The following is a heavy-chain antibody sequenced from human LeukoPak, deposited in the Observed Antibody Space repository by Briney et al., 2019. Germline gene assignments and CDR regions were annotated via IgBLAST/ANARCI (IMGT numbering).Heavy chain of an antibody. CDR1: GGSISSSSYY. CDR3: ARDIVGYYDSSGYYYPAEYFQH. Sequence: SETLSLTCTVSGGSISSSSYYWGWIRQPPGKGLEWIGSIYYSGSTYYNPSLKSRVTISVDTSKNQFSLKLSSVTAADTAVYYCARDIVGYYDSSGYYYPAEYFQHWGQGTLVTVPS. J-gene: IGHJ1*01. D-gene: IGHD3-22*01. V-gene: IGHV4-39*07. CDR2: IYYSGST.